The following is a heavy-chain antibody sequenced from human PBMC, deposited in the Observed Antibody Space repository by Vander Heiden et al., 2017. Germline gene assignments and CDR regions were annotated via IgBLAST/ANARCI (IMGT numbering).Heavy chain of an antibody. CDR1: GLTFSSTA. Sequence: EVQPLESVGGLVQSGGPLRLSCAASGLTFSSTAMSWVRQAHGKGLEWFSILSTNGGGKFYADPVRGRFTISRDISKNTLYLQMNSLTAEDTAVYYCAKGGWLEYWGQGTLVTVSS. J-gene: IGHJ4*02. CDR2: LSTNGGGK. V-gene: IGHV3-23*01. D-gene: IGHD6-19*01. CDR3: AKGGWLEY.